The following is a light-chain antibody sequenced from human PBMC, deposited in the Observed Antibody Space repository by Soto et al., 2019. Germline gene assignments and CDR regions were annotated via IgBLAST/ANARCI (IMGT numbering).Light chain of an antibody. V-gene: IGKV3-15*01. Sequence: EIVLTQSPGTLSLSPVERATLSCRASQSVSSSYLAWYQQKPGQAPRLLIYGASTRATGIPARFSGSASGTEFTLTINSLQSEDFAAYYCQQYNTWPPTFGQGTKVDIK. CDR2: GAS. CDR1: QSVSSSY. J-gene: IGKJ1*01. CDR3: QQYNTWPPT.